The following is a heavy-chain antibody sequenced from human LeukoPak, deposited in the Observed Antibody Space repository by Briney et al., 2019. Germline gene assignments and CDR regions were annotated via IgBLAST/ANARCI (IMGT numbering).Heavy chain of an antibody. CDR1: VYTLTRYY. D-gene: IGHD3-3*01. Sequence: GAPVKVSCKDSVYTLTRYYIQWGRQAPGQGLGWGGNINPSGGRTSYAQKFQGRVTMTRDMSTSTVYMELSSLRSEDTAVYYCARLYDRHLLASAFDVWGQGTMVTVSS. J-gene: IGHJ3*01. CDR3: ARLYDRHLLASAFDV. V-gene: IGHV1-46*01. CDR2: INPSGGRT.